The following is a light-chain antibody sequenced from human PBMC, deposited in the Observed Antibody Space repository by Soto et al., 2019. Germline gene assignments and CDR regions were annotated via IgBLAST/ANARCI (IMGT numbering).Light chain of an antibody. V-gene: IGKV3-15*01. CDR3: QQYSKWPIT. J-gene: IGKJ5*01. CDR1: QSVNSN. Sequence: EMVMTQSPSILSVSPGESATLSCRASQSVNSNYLAWYQQHPGQPPRLLIYGISTRATGIPARFSGSGSGTEFSLTISSLQSEDFAVYYCQQYSKWPITFGQGTRLAIK. CDR2: GIS.